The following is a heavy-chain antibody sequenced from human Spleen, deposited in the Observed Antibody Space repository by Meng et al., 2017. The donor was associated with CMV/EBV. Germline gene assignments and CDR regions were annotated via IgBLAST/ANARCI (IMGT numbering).Heavy chain of an antibody. CDR2: FNRDGSIT. CDR1: GFTLSSHW. CDR3: ARSTGYYDFWTSYYYYGMDV. V-gene: IGHV3-74*01. J-gene: IGHJ6*02. Sequence: GESLKISCAASGFTLSSHWMHWVRQAPGKGLVWVSHFNRDGSITTYGDSVKGRFTISRDNAKNSLYLQMNSLRAEDTAVYYCARSTGYYDFWTSYYYYGMDVWGQGTTVTVSS. D-gene: IGHD3-3*01.